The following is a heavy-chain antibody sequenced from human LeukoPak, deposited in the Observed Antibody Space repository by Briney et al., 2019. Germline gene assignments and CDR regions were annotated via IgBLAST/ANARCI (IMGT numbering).Heavy chain of an antibody. CDR1: GFTFSSYE. J-gene: IGHJ3*02. Sequence: GGSLRLSCAASGFTFSSYEMNWVRQAPGKGLEWVSYISSSGSIIYYADSVKGRFTISRDNAKNSLYLQMNSLRAEDTAVYYCARDGHSSGWYIYDAFDIWGQGTMVTVSS. V-gene: IGHV3-48*03. CDR2: ISSSGSII. CDR3: ARDGHSSGWYIYDAFDI. D-gene: IGHD6-13*01.